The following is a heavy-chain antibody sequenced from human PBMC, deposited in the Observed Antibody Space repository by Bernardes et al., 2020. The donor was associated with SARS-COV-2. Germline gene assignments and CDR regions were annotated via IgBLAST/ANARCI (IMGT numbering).Heavy chain of an antibody. CDR1: GFTFTNSW. V-gene: IGHV3-74*01. D-gene: IGHD4-17*01. J-gene: IGHJ4*02. CDR2: LNGGGSNT. Sequence: GSLRLSCAASGFTFTNSWMHWVRQAPGKGLVWLSRLNGGGSNTNYADSVKGRFTISRDNAKSTLYLQMNSLTPEDTALYYCVRGTGNYGDWDYWGQGTLVTVS. CDR3: VRGTGNYGDWDY.